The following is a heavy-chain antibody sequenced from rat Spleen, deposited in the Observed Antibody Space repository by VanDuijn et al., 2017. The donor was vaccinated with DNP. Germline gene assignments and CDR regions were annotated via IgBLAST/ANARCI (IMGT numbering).Heavy chain of an antibody. CDR3: ASLLLPNWFTY. CDR2: ISTSCVTT. CDR1: GFTFSNYD. D-gene: IGHD1-1*01. J-gene: IGHJ3*01. Sequence: EVQLVESGGGLVQPGRSLKVSCAVSGFTFSNYDMAWVRPAPTTGLEWVATISTSCVTTFYRDPVKGRFIVSRDNAKSTLYLQMDSLRSEETATYYCASLLLPNWFTYWGQGTLVTVSS. V-gene: IGHV5S11*01.